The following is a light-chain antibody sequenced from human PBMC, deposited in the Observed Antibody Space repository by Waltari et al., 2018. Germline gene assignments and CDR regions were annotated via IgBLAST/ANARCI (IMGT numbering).Light chain of an antibody. CDR1: NSDVGDYNY. V-gene: IGLV2-14*01. CDR3: SSYTSNSISWV. J-gene: IGLJ1*01. Sequence: QSALTQPASVSGSPGQSITISCTGTNSDVGDYNYVSWYQQHPGKAPKLMIYEVSDRPSWVSNRFSVSKSGSTASLTISGLQAADEAYYYCSSYTSNSISWVFGTGTKVTVL. CDR2: EVS.